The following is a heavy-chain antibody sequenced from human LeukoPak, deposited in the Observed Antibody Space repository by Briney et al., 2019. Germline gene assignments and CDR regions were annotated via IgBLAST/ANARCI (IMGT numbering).Heavy chain of an antibody. CDR2: INTDGSST. CDR1: GFTLISHL. V-gene: IGHV3-74*01. D-gene: IGHD2-2*02. CDR3: ARGYCSGTSCYILGWFDP. J-gene: IGHJ5*02. Sequence: GESLRLSCSASGFTLISHLMHWVPQAPGKGPVWVSRINTDGSSTNYADFVKGRFTISRDNAKNTLYMEMNSLRAEDTAVYYCARGYCSGTSCYILGWFDPWGQGTLVTVSS.